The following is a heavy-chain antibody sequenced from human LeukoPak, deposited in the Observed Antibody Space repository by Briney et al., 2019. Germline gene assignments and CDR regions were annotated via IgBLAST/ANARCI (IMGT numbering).Heavy chain of an antibody. V-gene: IGHV3-9*01. CDR3: AKGHRKGRWLPLDY. CDR2: ISWNSGRI. CDR1: GFTFDDYA. D-gene: IGHD5-24*01. J-gene: IGHJ4*02. Sequence: GRSLRLSCAASGFTFDDYAMHWVRQAPGKGLEWVSSISWNSGRIGYADSVMGRFTISRDNAKNSLYVEMNSLRAEDTALYYCAKGHRKGRWLPLDYWGQGTLVTVSS.